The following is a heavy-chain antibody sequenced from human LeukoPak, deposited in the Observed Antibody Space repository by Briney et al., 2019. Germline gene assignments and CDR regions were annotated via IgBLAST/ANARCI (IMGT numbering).Heavy chain of an antibody. CDR3: TTGELGGKY. D-gene: IGHD2/OR15-2a*01. CDR2: ISSSSSYI. CDR1: GFTFSSYS. V-gene: IGHV3-21*01. Sequence: GGSLRLSCAASGFTFSSYSMNWVRQAPGKGLEWVSSISSSSSYIYYADSVKGRFTISRDNAKKSLYLQMNSLRDEDTAVYYCTTGELGGKYWGQGTLVTVSS. J-gene: IGHJ4*02.